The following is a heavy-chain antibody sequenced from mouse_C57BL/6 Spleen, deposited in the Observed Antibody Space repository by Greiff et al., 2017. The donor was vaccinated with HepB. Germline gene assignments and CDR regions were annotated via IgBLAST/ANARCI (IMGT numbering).Heavy chain of an antibody. CDR3: TIITTVGYFDY. CDR2: ISSGGDYI. V-gene: IGHV5-9-1*02. J-gene: IGHJ2*01. Sequence: EVMLVESGEGLVKPGGSLKLSCAASGFTFSSYAMSWVRQTPEKRLEWVADISSGGDYIYYADTVKGRFTISRDNARNTLYLQMSSLKSEDTAMYYYTIITTVGYFDYWGQGTTLTVSS. CDR1: GFTFSSYA. D-gene: IGHD1-1*01.